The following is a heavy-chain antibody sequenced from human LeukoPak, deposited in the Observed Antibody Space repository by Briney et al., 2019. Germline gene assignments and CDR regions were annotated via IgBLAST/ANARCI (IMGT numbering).Heavy chain of an antibody. V-gene: IGHV3-21*01. CDR2: ITSGGDYI. J-gene: IGHJ4*02. D-gene: IGHD3-9*01. CDR3: ARGHYDVLAASYKWTPDY. CDR1: GFIFNTFN. Sequence: PGGSLRLSCAASGFIFNTFNMNWVRQAPGKGLEWVSSITSGGDYIYYADSVKGRFTTSRDNAKNSLSLQLNSLRVEDMAVYYCARGHYDVLAASYKWTPDYWGQGTLVTVSS.